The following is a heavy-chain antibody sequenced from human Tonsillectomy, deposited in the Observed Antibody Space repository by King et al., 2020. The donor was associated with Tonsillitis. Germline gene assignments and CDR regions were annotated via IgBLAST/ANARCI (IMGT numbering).Heavy chain of an antibody. CDR1: GGSISSSGYY. D-gene: IGHD2-21*02. J-gene: IGHJ4*02. CDR2: IYYSGTT. V-gene: IGHV4-39*01. CDR3: ARIKKVVVTAIGRSYFFAY. Sequence: QLQESGPGLVKPSETLSLTCTVPGGSISSSGYYWGWIRQPPGKGLEWIGSIYYSGTTYYNPSLKSRVTISVDTSKNQLSLKLSSVTAADTAVYYCARIKKVVVTAIGRSYFFAYWGQGTLVTVSS.